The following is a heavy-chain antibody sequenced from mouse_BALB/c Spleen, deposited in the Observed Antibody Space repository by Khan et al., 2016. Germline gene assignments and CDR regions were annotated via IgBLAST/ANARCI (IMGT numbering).Heavy chain of an antibody. Sequence: QIQLVQSGPELKKPGETVKISCKASGYTFRNYGMNWVKQAPGKGLKWMGWINTYTGEATYAGDFKGRFAFSLDTSASTAFLQINNLTNEDTATYFCATFGSSSYFDYWGQGTTLTVSS. J-gene: IGHJ2*01. V-gene: IGHV9-3-1*01. CDR1: GYTFRNYG. D-gene: IGHD1-1*01. CDR2: INTYTGEA. CDR3: ATFGSSSYFDY.